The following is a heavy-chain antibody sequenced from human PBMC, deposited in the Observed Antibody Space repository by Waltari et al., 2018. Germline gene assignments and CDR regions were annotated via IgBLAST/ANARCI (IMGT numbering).Heavy chain of an antibody. V-gene: IGHV4-38-2*02. CDR3: ARESTAAGGSAFDI. CDR1: GYSISSGYY. J-gene: IGHJ3*02. CDR2: IYHSGST. Sequence: QVQLQESGPGLVKPSETLSLTCAVSGYSISSGYYWGWIRQPPGKGLEWIGSIYHSGSTYYNPSLKSRVTISVDTSKNQFSLKLSSVTAADTAVYYCARESTAAGGSAFDIWGQGTMVTVSS. D-gene: IGHD6-13*01.